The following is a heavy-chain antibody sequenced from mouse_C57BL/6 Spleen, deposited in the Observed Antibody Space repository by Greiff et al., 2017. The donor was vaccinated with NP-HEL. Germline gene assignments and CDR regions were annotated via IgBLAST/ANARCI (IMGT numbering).Heavy chain of an antibody. V-gene: IGHV5-16*01. J-gene: IGHJ4*01. CDR2: INYDGSST. D-gene: IGHD2-14*01. CDR3: ARGTYYRDYYAMDY. CDR1: GFTFSDYY. Sequence: VQVVESEGGLVQPGSSMKLSCTASGFTFSDYYMAWVRQVPEKGLEWVANINYDGSSTYYLDSLKSRFIISRDNAKNILYLQMSSLKSEDTATYYCARGTYYRDYYAMDYWGQGTSVTVSS.